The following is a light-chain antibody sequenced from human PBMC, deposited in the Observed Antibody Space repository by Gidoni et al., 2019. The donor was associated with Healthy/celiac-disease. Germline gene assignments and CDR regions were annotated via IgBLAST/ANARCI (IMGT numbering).Light chain of an antibody. J-gene: IGKJ4*01. CDR2: GAS. CDR1: QSVSSN. CDR3: QQYNNWPSLT. Sequence: ETVMTQSPATLSLSPGERATLSCRASQSVSSNLAWYQQKPGQAPRLLIYGASTRATGIPARFSGSGSGTEFTLTISSLQSEDFVVYYCQQYNNWPSLTFGGXTKMEIK. V-gene: IGKV3-15*01.